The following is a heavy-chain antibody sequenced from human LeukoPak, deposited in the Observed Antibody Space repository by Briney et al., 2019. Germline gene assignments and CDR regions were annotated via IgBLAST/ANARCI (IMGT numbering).Heavy chain of an antibody. V-gene: IGHV4-59*01. CDR2: SYYSGST. D-gene: IGHD1-26*01. J-gene: IGHJ2*01. CDR1: GGSISTYY. CDR3: ARAQREWEDPLYFDL. Sequence: KASETPSLTCTVSGGSISTYYWSWIRQPPGKGLEVIGYSYYSGSTNNPSLKNRITISLDTSKNQFSLRLSSVTAADTAVYYCARAQREWEDPLYFDLWGHGTLVTVSS.